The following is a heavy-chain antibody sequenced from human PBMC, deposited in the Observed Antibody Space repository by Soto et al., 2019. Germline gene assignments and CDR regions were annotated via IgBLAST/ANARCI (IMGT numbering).Heavy chain of an antibody. V-gene: IGHV5-10-1*01. CDR2: IDPGGSYT. CDR3: AGPKARNVFDI. CDR1: GYSFTNYW. J-gene: IGHJ3*02. Sequence: GESLKISCQSSGYSFTNYWISWVRQMPGKGLEWMGRIDPGGSYTNYSPSFHGHVTISSDKSINTAYLQWTSLKASDTAMYYCAGPKARNVFDILGKGTMVTVSS.